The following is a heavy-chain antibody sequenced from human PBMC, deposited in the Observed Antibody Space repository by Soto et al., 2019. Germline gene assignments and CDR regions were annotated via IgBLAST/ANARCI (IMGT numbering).Heavy chain of an antibody. CDR2: IYYSGST. J-gene: IGHJ4*02. D-gene: IGHD3-3*01. CDR3: ARDTQTPYDFWSGYLV. V-gene: IGHV4-31*03. CDR1: GGSISSGGYY. Sequence: SETLSLTCTVSGGSISSGGYYWSWIRQHPGKGLEWIGYIYYSGSTYYNPSLKSRVTISVDTSKNQFSLKLSSVTAADTAVYYCARDTQTPYDFWSGYLVWGQGTLVTVSS.